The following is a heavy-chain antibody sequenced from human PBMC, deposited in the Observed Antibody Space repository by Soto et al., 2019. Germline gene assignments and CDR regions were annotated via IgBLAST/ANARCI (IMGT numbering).Heavy chain of an antibody. Sequence: GGSLRLSCAASGFIFHNYGMHWVRQAPGKGLEWVAVISYDGSNKYYADSVKGRFAISRDNSKNTLYLQMNSLRNEDTAVYFCAKAVDITVRGVPPSDYWGQGALVTVSS. D-gene: IGHD3-10*01. CDR1: GFIFHNYG. J-gene: IGHJ4*02. CDR2: ISYDGSNK. V-gene: IGHV3-30*18. CDR3: AKAVDITVRGVPPSDY.